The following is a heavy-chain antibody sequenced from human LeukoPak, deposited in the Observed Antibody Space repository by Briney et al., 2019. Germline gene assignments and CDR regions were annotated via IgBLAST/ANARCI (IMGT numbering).Heavy chain of an antibody. V-gene: IGHV1-2*02. CDR1: GYSFTAFY. Sequence: ASVKVSCKASGYSFTAFYIHWVRQAPGQGLEWMGWIHPRSGDTSYAQKFQGRVTMARDTSISTVYLDLSSLGSDDTAAYYCARDGEYGTGSYYRGCFDYWGQGILVTVSS. J-gene: IGHJ4*02. D-gene: IGHD3-10*01. CDR3: ARDGEYGTGSYYRGCFDY. CDR2: IHPRSGDT.